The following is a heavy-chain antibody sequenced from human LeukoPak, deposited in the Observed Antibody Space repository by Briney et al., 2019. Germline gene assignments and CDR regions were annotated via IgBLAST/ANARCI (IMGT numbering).Heavy chain of an antibody. D-gene: IGHD3-9*01. CDR3: ARPHYDILTGYMYYFDY. Sequence: AGGSLRLSCAASGFTFSSYAMTWVRQAPGKGLEWVSHITGSGASTYYADSVKGRFTISRDNSNNSLYLQMNSLRADDTVVYYCARPHYDILTGYMYYFDYWGQGTLVTVSS. CDR1: GFTFSSYA. V-gene: IGHV3-23*01. CDR2: ITGSGAST. J-gene: IGHJ4*02.